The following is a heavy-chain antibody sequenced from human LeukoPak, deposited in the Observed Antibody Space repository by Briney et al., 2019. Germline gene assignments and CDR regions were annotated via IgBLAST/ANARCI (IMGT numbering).Heavy chain of an antibody. V-gene: IGHV1-2*06. CDR2: INPTSGGT. Sequence: ASVKVSCKASGYTFTDYYMHWVRQAPGQGLEWMGRINPTSGGTTYAQKFQDRVTMTRDMSITTAYMELNRLRSDDTAVYYCARGQGERELNWGQGTPVTVSS. J-gene: IGHJ4*02. D-gene: IGHD1-26*01. CDR3: ARGQGERELN. CDR1: GYTFTDYY.